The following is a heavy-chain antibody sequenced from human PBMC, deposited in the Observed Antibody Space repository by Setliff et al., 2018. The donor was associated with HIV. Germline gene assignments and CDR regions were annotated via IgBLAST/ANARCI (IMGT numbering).Heavy chain of an antibody. V-gene: IGHV4-34*01. CDR1: GGSFSHYF. D-gene: IGHD4-17*01. CDR3: ARFGVTTVTTRDY. CDR2: IHHTGYI. J-gene: IGHJ4*02. Sequence: PSETLSLTCAVYGGSFSHYFCAWIRQPPGKGLEWIGEIHHTGYINYHPSFKSRVTISLDTSRNQFSLKLRSVTAADTAVYYCARFGVTTVTTRDYWGQGTLVTVSS.